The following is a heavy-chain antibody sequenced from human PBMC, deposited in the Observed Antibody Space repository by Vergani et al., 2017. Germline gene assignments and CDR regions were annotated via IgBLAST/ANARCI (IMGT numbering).Heavy chain of an antibody. D-gene: IGHD3-16*02. J-gene: IGHJ6*03. CDR1: GSSMSGYY. CDR3: ARASLRALVGYYCYMDV. V-gene: IGHV4-59*12. Sequence: QVRLQESGPGLVKPSETLSLTCSVSGSSMSGYYWSWIRQPPGKELEWIGYMYHSGSTNYNPSLETRVTISGDTSKNQFSLKLNYVTAADTAVYFCARASLRALVGYYCYMDVWGKGKTVVVSS. CDR2: MYHSGST.